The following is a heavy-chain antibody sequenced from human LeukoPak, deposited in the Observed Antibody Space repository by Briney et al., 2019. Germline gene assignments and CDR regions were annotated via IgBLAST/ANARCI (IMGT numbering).Heavy chain of an antibody. CDR1: AGSISSTNPNHF. V-gene: IGHV4-39*07. CDR2: IYYSGST. CDR3: ASVYGSGSYYDLTFDY. D-gene: IGHD3-10*01. Sequence: SETLSLTCTVSAGSISSTNPNHFWGWLRQSPGKGLEWIGSIYYSGSTYYNPSLQSRVTISIDTSKNQFSLKLSSVTAADTAVYYCASVYGSGSYYDLTFDYWGQGTLVPVSS. J-gene: IGHJ4*02.